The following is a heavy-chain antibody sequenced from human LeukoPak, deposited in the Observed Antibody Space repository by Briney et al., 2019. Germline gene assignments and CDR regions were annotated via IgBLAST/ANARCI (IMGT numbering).Heavy chain of an antibody. CDR3: AILGYCSGGSCYSTGP. V-gene: IGHV1-69*13. Sequence: VASVKVSCKASGGTFSSYAISWVRQAPGQGLEWMGGIIPIFGTANYAQKFQGRVTITADESTSTAYMELSSLRSEDTAVYYCAILGYCSGGSCYSTGPWGQGTLVTVSS. CDR1: GGTFSSYA. CDR2: IIPIFGTA. D-gene: IGHD2-15*01. J-gene: IGHJ5*02.